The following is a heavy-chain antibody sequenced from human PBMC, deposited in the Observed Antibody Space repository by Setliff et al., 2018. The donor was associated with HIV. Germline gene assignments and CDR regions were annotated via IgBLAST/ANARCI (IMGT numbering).Heavy chain of an antibody. CDR3: ARHEITMVRGVTIKAGYSFDY. D-gene: IGHD3-10*01. CDR2: ISHSGST. CDR1: GYSISSGYY. J-gene: IGHJ4*02. V-gene: IGHV4-38-2*01. Sequence: SETLSLTCAVSGYSISSGYYWGWIRQPPGKGLEWIGSISHSGSTYYNPSLKSRVTISVDTSKNQFSLELSSVTAADTAVYYCARHEITMVRGVTIKAGYSFDYWGQGTLVTVSS.